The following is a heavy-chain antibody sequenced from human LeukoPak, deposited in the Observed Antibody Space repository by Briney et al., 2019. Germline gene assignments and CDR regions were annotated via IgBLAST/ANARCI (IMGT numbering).Heavy chain of an antibody. Sequence: GGSLRLSCAASGFTFSSYSMNWVRQAPGKGLEQVSAITSSSSYIYYADSVRGRFTISRDNAKNSLYLQMNSLRAEDTAVYYCARDVSGRGTAFDIWGQGTMVTVSS. J-gene: IGHJ3*02. CDR1: GFTFSSYS. CDR3: ARDVSGRGTAFDI. D-gene: IGHD3-10*01. V-gene: IGHV3-21*01. CDR2: ITSSSSYI.